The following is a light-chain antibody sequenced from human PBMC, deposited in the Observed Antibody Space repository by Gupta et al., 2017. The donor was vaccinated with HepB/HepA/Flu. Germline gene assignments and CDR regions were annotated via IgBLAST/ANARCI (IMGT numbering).Light chain of an antibody. CDR2: AAS. CDR1: QSISSY. V-gene: IGKV1-39*01. J-gene: IGKJ1*01. CDR3: QQSYSTPRT. Sequence: IMMIQSSSSLSASVGDRVTITCRASQSISSYLNWYQQKPGKAPKLLIDAASSLQSGVPSRFSGSGSGTDFTLTISSLQPEDFATYYCQQSYSTPRTFGQGTKVEIK.